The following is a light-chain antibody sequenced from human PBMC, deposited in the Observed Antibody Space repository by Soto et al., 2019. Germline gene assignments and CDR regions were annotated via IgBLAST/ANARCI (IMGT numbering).Light chain of an antibody. CDR1: QSVSSY. V-gene: IGKV3-20*01. CDR3: QQDGSPSRT. CDR2: GAS. J-gene: IGKJ1*01. Sequence: EIVLTQSPGTLSLSPGERATLFCRASQSVSSYLAWYQQKPGQAPRLLIYGASSRATGIPDRFSGSGSGTDFTLTIRRLEPEDFAVYDGQQDGSPSRTFGQGTKVEIK.